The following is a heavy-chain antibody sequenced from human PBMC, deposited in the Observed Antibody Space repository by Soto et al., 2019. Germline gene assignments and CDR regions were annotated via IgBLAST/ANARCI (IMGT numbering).Heavy chain of an antibody. D-gene: IGHD3-16*01. CDR2: IKSKTEGATA. J-gene: IGHJ4*02. CDR3: STDRMITFGGAVLRPH. V-gene: IGHV3-15*01. Sequence: PGGSLRLSCAASGFTFSSYAMSWVRKAPGKGLEWVGRIKSKTEGATADHAAPVKGRFTISRDDSKNTLYLQMNSLKTEDTAVYYCSTDRMITFGGAVLRPHWGQGSLVTVSS. CDR1: GFTFSSYA.